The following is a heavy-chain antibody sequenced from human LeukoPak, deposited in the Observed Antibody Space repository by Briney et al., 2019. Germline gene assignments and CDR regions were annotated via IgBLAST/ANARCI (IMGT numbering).Heavy chain of an antibody. CDR1: GGTFSSYA. CDR3: ARELPAPPPHKYFDC. Sequence: SVNXSCKASGGTFSSYAINWVRQAPGQGLEWMGDIIPILTTANYAQSFQGRVTITADESTSTAYMELSSLRSEDTAVYYCARELPAPPPHKYFDCWGQGTLVTVSS. D-gene: IGHD1-26*01. CDR2: IIPILTTA. J-gene: IGHJ4*02. V-gene: IGHV1-69*13.